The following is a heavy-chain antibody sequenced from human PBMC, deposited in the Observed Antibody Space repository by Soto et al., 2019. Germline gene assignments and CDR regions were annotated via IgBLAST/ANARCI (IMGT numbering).Heavy chain of an antibody. J-gene: IGHJ3*02. CDR3: ARVLLSGWSNDAFDI. CDR2: INTGNSNT. V-gene: IGHV1-3*04. CDR1: GYTFTNYV. D-gene: IGHD6-19*01. Sequence: QVQLVQSGAEVKKPGASVQVSCKASGYTFTNYVIHWVRQAPGQRLEWMGWINTGNSNTKYSQKFQGRVTITRDTSASTAYMELSSLTSEDTAVYYCARVLLSGWSNDAFDIWGQGTLVTVSS.